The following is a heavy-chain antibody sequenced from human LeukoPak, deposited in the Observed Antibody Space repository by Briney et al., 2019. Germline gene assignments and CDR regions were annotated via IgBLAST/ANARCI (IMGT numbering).Heavy chain of an antibody. CDR3: ARGVVAARLYRYFDY. V-gene: IGHV3-11*01. D-gene: IGHD6-6*01. CDR2: ISSSGSTI. J-gene: IGHJ4*02. CDR1: GFTFSDYY. Sequence: GGSLRLSCAASGFTFSDYYTSWIRQAPGKGLEWVSYISSSGSTIYYADSVKGRFTISRDNAKNSLYLQMNSLRAEDTAVYYCARGVVAARLYRYFDYWGQGTLVTVSS.